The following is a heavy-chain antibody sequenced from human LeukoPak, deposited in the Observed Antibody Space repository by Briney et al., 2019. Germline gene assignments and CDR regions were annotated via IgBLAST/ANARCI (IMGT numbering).Heavy chain of an antibody. D-gene: IGHD4-23*01. CDR2: IYASGST. J-gene: IGHJ5*02. Sequence: KTSETLSLTCTVSGGSISSGSYYWSWIRQPAGKGLEWIGRIYASGSTNYNPSLQSRVTISVDTSKNQFSLKLSSVTATDTAVCYCATSGPATVVTGASFDPWGQGTLVTVSS. CDR3: ATSGPATVVTGASFDP. CDR1: GGSISSGSYY. V-gene: IGHV4-61*02.